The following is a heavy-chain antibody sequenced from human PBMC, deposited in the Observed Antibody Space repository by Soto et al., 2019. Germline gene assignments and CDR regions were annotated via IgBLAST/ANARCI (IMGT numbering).Heavy chain of an antibody. CDR3: AGDMEDRSSWYLGALDI. CDR2: ISSSSSYI. D-gene: IGHD6-13*01. Sequence: GGSLRLSCAASGFTFSSYSMNWVRQAPGKGLEWVSYISSSSSYIYYADSVKGRFTISRDNAKNSLYLQMNGLRAEDTAVYYCAGDMEDRSSWYLGALDIWGQGTMLTVSS. J-gene: IGHJ3*02. CDR1: GFTFSSYS. V-gene: IGHV3-21*01.